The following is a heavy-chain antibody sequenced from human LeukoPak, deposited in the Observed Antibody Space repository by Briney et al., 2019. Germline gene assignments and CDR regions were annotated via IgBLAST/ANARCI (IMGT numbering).Heavy chain of an antibody. CDR3: ARDLYYYDSSGYDY. D-gene: IGHD3-22*01. CDR1: GFSFSNYA. CDR2: ISSSSYI. Sequence: GGSLRLSCAASGFSFSNYAMSWVRQAPGKGLEWVSSISSSSYIYYADSVKGRFTISRDNAKNSLYLQMNSLRAEDTAVYYCARDLYYYDSSGYDYWGQGTLVTVSS. V-gene: IGHV3-21*01. J-gene: IGHJ4*02.